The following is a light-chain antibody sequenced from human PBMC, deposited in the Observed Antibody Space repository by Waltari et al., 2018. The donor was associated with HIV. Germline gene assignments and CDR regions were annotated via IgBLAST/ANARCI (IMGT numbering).Light chain of an antibody. V-gene: IGLV3-1*01. J-gene: IGLJ2*01. CDR3: QAWDSSSAVV. Sequence: SYELTQPPSVSVSPGQTASITCSGDKLGDTYASWYQQTPAQYPVLVIYQNSRRPSGIRERFSGSNSGDTATLTISGTQAVDEADYYCQAWDSSSAVVFGGGTKLTVL. CDR2: QNS. CDR1: KLGDTY.